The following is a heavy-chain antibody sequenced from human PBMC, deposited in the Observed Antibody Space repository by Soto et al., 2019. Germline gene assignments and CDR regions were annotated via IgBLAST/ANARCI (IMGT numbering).Heavy chain of an antibody. Sequence: SETLSLTCAVYGGSFSGYYWSWIRQPPGKGLEWIGEINHSGSTNYNPSLKSRVTISVDTSKNQFSLKLSSVTAADTAVYYCARDRRLITMFRGVNLWFDPWGQGTLVTVS. J-gene: IGHJ5*02. CDR1: GGSFSGYY. V-gene: IGHV4-34*01. CDR2: INHSGST. D-gene: IGHD3-10*01. CDR3: ARDRRLITMFRGVNLWFDP.